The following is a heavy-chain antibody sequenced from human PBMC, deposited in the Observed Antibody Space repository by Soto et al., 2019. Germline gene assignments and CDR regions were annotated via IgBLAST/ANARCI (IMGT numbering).Heavy chain of an antibody. J-gene: IGHJ4*02. D-gene: IGHD3-22*01. CDR2: IWYDGSNK. CDR1: GFTFSSYG. Sequence: GGSLRLSCAASGFTFSSYGMHWVRQAPGKGLEWVAVIWYDGSNKYYADSVKGRFTISRDNSKNTLYLQMNSLRAEDTAVYYCARDPQPYDSSGYYYPDYWGQGTLVTVSS. V-gene: IGHV3-33*01. CDR3: ARDPQPYDSSGYYYPDY.